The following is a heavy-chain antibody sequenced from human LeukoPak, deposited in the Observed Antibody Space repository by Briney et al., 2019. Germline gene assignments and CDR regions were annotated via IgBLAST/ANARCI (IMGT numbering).Heavy chain of an antibody. Sequence: GGSLRLSCAASGFTFSSYAMHWVRQAPGKGLEYVSAISSNGGSTYYGNSVKGGFAISRDNSKNTLYLQMGSLRAEDMAVYYCARFYCSTTSCLFDYWGQGTLVTVSS. J-gene: IGHJ4*02. V-gene: IGHV3-64*01. D-gene: IGHD2-2*01. CDR3: ARFYCSTTSCLFDY. CDR2: ISSNGGST. CDR1: GFTFSSYA.